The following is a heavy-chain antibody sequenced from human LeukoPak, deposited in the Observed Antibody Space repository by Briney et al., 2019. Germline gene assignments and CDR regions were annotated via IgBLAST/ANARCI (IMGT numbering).Heavy chain of an antibody. V-gene: IGHV3-48*03. D-gene: IGHD5-18*01. CDR1: GFTFSSYE. Sequence: PGGSLRLSCAASGFTFSSYEINWVRQAPGKGLEWVSYISSSGSTIYYADSVKGRFTISRDNAKNSLYLQMNSLRAEDTAVYYCAGRQLWLEPYYYGMDVWGQGTTVTVSS. CDR3: AGRQLWLEPYYYGMDV. J-gene: IGHJ6*02. CDR2: ISSSGSTI.